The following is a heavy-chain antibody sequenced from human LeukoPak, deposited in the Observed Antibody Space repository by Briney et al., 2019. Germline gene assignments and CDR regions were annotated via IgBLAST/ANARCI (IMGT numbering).Heavy chain of an antibody. CDR3: ARETIVVVPAATYYYYYGMDV. V-gene: IGHV3-48*03. J-gene: IGHJ6*02. CDR2: ISSSGSTI. Sequence: PGGSLRLSCAASGFTFSSYEMNWVRQAPGKGLEWVSYISSSGSTIYYADSVKGRFTISRDNAKNSLYLQMNSLRAEDTAVYYCARETIVVVPAATYYYYYGMDVWGQGTTVTVSS. D-gene: IGHD2-2*01. CDR1: GFTFSSYE.